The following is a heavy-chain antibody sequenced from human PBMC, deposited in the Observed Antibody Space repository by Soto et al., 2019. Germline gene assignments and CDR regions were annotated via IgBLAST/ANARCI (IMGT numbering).Heavy chain of an antibody. Sequence: ASVKVSCKASGYTFTSYGISWVRQAPGQGLEWMGWISAYNGNTNYAQKLQGRVTMTTDTSTSTAYMELRSLRSDDTAVYYCARDRGCTNGVCYPSARFDYWGQGTLVTVSS. CDR2: ISAYNGNT. V-gene: IGHV1-18*01. D-gene: IGHD2-8*01. CDR1: GYTFTSYG. J-gene: IGHJ4*02. CDR3: ARDRGCTNGVCYPSARFDY.